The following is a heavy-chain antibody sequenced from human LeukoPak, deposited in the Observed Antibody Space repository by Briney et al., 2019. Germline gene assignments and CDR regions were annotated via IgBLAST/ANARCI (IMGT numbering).Heavy chain of an antibody. Sequence: TVKVSCKASGGTFSSYAISWVRQAPGQGLEWMGGIIPIFGTANYAQKFQGRVTITADESTSTAYMELSSLRSGDTAVYYCARSDLYDFWSGYPFDYWGQGTLVTVSS. CDR3: ARSDLYDFWSGYPFDY. CDR2: IIPIFGTA. D-gene: IGHD3-3*01. CDR1: GGTFSSYA. V-gene: IGHV1-69*13. J-gene: IGHJ4*02.